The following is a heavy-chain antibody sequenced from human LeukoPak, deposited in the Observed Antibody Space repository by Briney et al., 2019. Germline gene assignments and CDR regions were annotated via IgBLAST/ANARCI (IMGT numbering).Heavy chain of an antibody. Sequence: PSETLSLTCAVYGGSFSGYYWSWIRQPPGKGLEWIGEINHSGSTNYNPSLKSRVTISVDTSKNQFSLKLSSVTAADTAVYYCARGNPTKAYYDILTGSGATYYFDYWGQGTLVTVSS. J-gene: IGHJ4*02. CDR2: INHSGST. V-gene: IGHV4-34*01. CDR1: GGSFSGYY. D-gene: IGHD3-9*01. CDR3: ARGNPTKAYYDILTGSGATYYFDY.